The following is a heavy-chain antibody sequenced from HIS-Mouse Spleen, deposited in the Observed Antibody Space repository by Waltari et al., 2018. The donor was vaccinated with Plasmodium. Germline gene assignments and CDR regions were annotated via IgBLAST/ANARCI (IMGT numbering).Heavy chain of an antibody. Sequence: EVQLVESGGGLIQPGGSLRLYCAASGFTVSSNYMSWVRQAPGKGLEWVSVIYSGGSTYYADSVKVRFTISRDNSKNTLYLQMNSLRAEDTAVYYCARGMKSSSSAFDIWGQGTMVTVSS. D-gene: IGHD6-6*01. J-gene: IGHJ3*02. CDR2: IYSGGST. V-gene: IGHV3-53*01. CDR3: ARGMKSSSSAFDI. CDR1: GFTVSSNY.